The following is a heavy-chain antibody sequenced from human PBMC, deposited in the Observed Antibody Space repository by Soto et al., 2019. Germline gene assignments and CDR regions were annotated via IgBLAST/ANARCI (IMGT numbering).Heavy chain of an antibody. D-gene: IGHD6-13*01. Sequence: GASVKVSCKASGYTLTGYFIHWVRQAPGQGLEWMGWINPNSGATKYAQKFQGRVTMTRDTSINTAHMELSSLRSDDTAVYYCARGGGTTIASLPWGQGTLITVSS. J-gene: IGHJ5*02. CDR3: ARGGGTTIASLP. V-gene: IGHV1-2*02. CDR2: INPNSGAT. CDR1: GYTLTGYF.